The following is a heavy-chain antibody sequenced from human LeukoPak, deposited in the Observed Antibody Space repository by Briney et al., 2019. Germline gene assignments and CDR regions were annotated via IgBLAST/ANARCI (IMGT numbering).Heavy chain of an antibody. D-gene: IGHD3-10*01. Sequence: GGSLRLSCAASGFTFSSYAMSWVRQAPGKGLEWVSAISGSGGSTYYADSVKGRFTISRDNSKNTLYLQLNSLRAEDTAVYYCAKDQGYYGSGSYKEYFQHWGQGTLVTVSS. CDR1: GFTFSSYA. J-gene: IGHJ1*01. CDR2: ISGSGGST. V-gene: IGHV3-23*01. CDR3: AKDQGYYGSGSYKEYFQH.